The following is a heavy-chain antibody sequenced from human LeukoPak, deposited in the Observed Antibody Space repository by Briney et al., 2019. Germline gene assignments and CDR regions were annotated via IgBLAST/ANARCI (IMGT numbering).Heavy chain of an antibody. CDR3: AKSTYPFGVVPGLDY. CDR1: GFTFSSYA. CDR2: ISGSGGST. D-gene: IGHD3-3*01. J-gene: IGHJ4*02. Sequence: PGGSLRLSCAASGFTFSSYAMSWDRQAPGKGLEWVSAISGSGGSTYYADSVKGRFTISRDNSKNTLYLQMNSLRAEDTAVYYCAKSTYPFGVVPGLDYWGQGTLVTVSS. V-gene: IGHV3-23*01.